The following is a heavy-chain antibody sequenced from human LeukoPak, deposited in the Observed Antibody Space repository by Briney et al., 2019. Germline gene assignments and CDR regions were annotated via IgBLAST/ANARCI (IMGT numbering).Heavy chain of an antibody. D-gene: IGHD6-13*01. V-gene: IGHV3-11*04. J-gene: IGHJ6*03. CDR3: ARVAQQLSHYYYYYMDV. CDR2: ISNSGDTI. CDR1: GFTFSDYY. Sequence: GGSLRLSCAASGFTFSDYYMSWIRQAPGKGLEWIAYISNSGDTIFYADSVKDRFTITRDNAKNTLYLQMNSLRAEDTAVYYCARVAQQLSHYYYYYMDVWGKGTTVTISS.